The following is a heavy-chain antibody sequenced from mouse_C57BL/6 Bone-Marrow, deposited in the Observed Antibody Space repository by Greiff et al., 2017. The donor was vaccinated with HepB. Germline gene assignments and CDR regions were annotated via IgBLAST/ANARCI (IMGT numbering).Heavy chain of an antibody. Sequence: VKLQESGAELARPGASVKLSCKASGYTFTSYGISWVKQRTGQGLEWIGEIYPRSGNTYYNEKFKGKATLTADKSSSTAYMELRSLTSEDSAVYFCARDGERGDAMDYWGQGTSVTVSS. CDR3: ARDGERGDAMDY. V-gene: IGHV1-81*01. CDR1: GYTFTSYG. J-gene: IGHJ4*01. CDR2: IYPRSGNT.